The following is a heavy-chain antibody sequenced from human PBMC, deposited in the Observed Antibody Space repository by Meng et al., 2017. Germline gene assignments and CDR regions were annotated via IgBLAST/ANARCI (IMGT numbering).Heavy chain of an antibody. J-gene: IGHJ4*02. CDR2: IIPRSSDE. CDR1: GYTLHDGH. CDR3: GRDGGNYDFDY. Sequence: QVQVVEAGAEVEKPGASAKPSCKASGYTLHDGHIHWVGTAPGQGLEWKGSIIPRSSDENPAKKFQGRVTLTWDTSINTAYMELSSLRSDDTAIYYCGRDGGNYDFDYWGQGTLVTVSS. D-gene: IGHD1-7*01. V-gene: IGHV1-2*02.